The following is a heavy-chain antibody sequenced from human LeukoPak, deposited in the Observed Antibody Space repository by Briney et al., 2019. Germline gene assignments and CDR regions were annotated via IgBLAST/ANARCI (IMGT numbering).Heavy chain of an antibody. Sequence: GRSLRLSCAASGFTFSSYAMHWVRQAPGKGLEWVAVISYDGSNKYYADSVKGRFTISRDNSKNTLYLQMNSLRAEDTAVYYCARGRRSNLNPWGQGTLVTVSS. V-gene: IGHV3-30*01. CDR1: GFTFSSYA. D-gene: IGHD2-2*01. CDR2: ISYDGSNK. CDR3: ARGRRSNLNP. J-gene: IGHJ5*02.